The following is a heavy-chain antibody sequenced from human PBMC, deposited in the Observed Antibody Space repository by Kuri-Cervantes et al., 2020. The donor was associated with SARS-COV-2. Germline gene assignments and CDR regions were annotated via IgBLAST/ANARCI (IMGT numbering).Heavy chain of an antibody. CDR3: VRSFDH. CDR1: GFDFSLYN. V-gene: IGHV3-21*01. J-gene: IGHJ4*02. CDR2: ISRNSNYI. Sequence: GGSLRLSCAASGFDFSLYNMNWVRQAPGKGLEWVSRISRNSNYIDYADSVKGRFIISRDNAKNSLDLQMNSLGPEGTAVYYCVRSFDHWGQGHLVTVSS.